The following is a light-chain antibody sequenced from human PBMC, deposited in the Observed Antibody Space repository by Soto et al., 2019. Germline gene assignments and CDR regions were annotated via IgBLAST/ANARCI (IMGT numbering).Light chain of an antibody. CDR1: HSVSRY. V-gene: IGKV3-11*01. CDR3: QQRANWPSSIT. Sequence: IVLTQSPATLSLSPGERATLSCRASHSVSRYLAWYQQKPGQAPRLVIYDTFHRASGIPARFSGSGSGTDCTLTISILEPEDFAVYYCQQRANWPSSITFGQGTRLDIK. CDR2: DTF. J-gene: IGKJ5*01.